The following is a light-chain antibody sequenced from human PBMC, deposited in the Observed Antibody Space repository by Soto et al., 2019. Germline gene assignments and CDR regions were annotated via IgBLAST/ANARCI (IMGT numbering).Light chain of an antibody. CDR2: GAS. CDR1: QSVSNNY. CDR3: QQYDGSLRT. V-gene: IGKV3-20*01. J-gene: IGKJ1*01. Sequence: EIVLTQSPGTLSLSPGERATLSCRASQSVSNNYLAWYQQKPGQAPRLLIYGASTRATCIPDKFSGSGSGADFTLSISRMEPEEFAVYYCQQYDGSLRTFGPGTKVDIK.